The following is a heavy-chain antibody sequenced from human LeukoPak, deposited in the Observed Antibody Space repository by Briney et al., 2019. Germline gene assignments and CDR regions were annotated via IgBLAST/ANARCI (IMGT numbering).Heavy chain of an antibody. V-gene: IGHV3-48*03. Sequence: GGSLRLSCAASGFTFSSYEMNWVRQAPGKGLEWVSYISSSGSTIYYADSVKGRFTISRDNAKNSLYLQMNSLRAEDTAVYYCARDLTREPGDYWGQGTLVTVSS. CDR2: ISSSGSTI. CDR1: GFTFSSYE. J-gene: IGHJ4*02. D-gene: IGHD1-26*01. CDR3: ARDLTREPGDY.